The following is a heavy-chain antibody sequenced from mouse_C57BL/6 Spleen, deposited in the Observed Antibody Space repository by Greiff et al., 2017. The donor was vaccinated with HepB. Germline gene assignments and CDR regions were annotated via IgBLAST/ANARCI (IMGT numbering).Heavy chain of an antibody. D-gene: IGHD1-1*01. CDR2: IRSKSSNYAT. Sequence: EVQVVESGGGLVQPKGSLKLSCAASGFTFNTYAMHWVRQAPGKGLEWVARIRSKSSNYATYYADSVKDRFTISRDDSQSMLYLQMNNLKTEDTAMYYCVRDYYGSSWDYWYFDVWGTGTTVTVSS. V-gene: IGHV10-3*01. CDR3: VRDYYGSSWDYWYFDV. CDR1: GFTFNTYA. J-gene: IGHJ1*03.